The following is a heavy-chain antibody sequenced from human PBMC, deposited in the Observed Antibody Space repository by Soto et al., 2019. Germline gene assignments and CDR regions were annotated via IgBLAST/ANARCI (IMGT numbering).Heavy chain of an antibody. CDR3: ARDAYYYDRSVDEGYYYYGMDV. CDR2: ISYDGSNK. J-gene: IGHJ6*01. Sequence: GGSLRLSCAASGFTLSSYVMHWVRQAPGKGLEWVAVISYDGSNKYYADSVKGRFTISRDNSKNTLYLQMNSLRAEDTAVYYCARDAYYYDRSVDEGYYYYGMDVWGQGTTVTVSS. D-gene: IGHD3-22*01. V-gene: IGHV3-30-3*01. CDR1: GFTLSSYV.